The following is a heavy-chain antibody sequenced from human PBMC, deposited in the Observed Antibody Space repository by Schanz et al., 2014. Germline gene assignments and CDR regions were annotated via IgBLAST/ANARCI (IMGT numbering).Heavy chain of an antibody. Sequence: VQLVESGGGLIQPGGPLRLSCAASGFGFSSYSMNWVRQAPGKGLEWVALVSSDGNNDYYTDSVKGRFTISRDNSKNTVHLQMNSLRAEDTAVYYCAKGRFGELSAFDIWGQGTMVTVSS. D-gene: IGHD3-10*01. CDR1: GFGFSSYS. J-gene: IGHJ3*02. CDR3: AKGRFGELSAFDI. V-gene: IGHV3-30*18. CDR2: VSSDGNND.